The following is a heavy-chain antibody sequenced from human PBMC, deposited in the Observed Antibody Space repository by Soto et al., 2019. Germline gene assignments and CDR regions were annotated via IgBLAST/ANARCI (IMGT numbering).Heavy chain of an antibody. J-gene: IGHJ4*02. D-gene: IGHD1-1*01. Sequence: QVQLVQSGAEVKKPGASLKVSCKASGYTFTSYVISWVRQAPGQGLEWMGWISTDNGVTNYAQRVQGRVTLTTDTSTTTAYMELRSLRSDDTAVYYCARARYNWNDDYWGQGTLVTVSS. V-gene: IGHV1-18*01. CDR1: GYTFTSYV. CDR2: ISTDNGVT. CDR3: ARARYNWNDDY.